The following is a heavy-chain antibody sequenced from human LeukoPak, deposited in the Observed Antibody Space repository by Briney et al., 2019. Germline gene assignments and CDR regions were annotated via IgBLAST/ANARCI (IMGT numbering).Heavy chain of an antibody. V-gene: IGHV4-59*08. CDR3: ARLDLRFLEWLPNAAYYYYYGMDV. CDR1: GGSISSYY. D-gene: IGHD3-3*01. CDR2: IYYSGST. Sequence: PSETLSLTCTVSGGSISSYYWSWIRQPPGKGLEWIGYIYYSGSTNYNPSLKSRVTISVDTSKNQFSLKLSSVTAADTAVYYCARLDLRFLEWLPNAAYYYYYGMDVWGQGTTVTVSS. J-gene: IGHJ6*02.